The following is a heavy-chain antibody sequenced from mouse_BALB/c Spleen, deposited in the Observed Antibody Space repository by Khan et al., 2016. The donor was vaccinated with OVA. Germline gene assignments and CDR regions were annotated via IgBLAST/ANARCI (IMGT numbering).Heavy chain of an antibody. CDR2: ISDGGTST. V-gene: IGHV5-4*02. CDR1: GFTFSDYY. D-gene: IGHD1-1*02. Sequence: EVELVESGGGLVKPGGSLKLSCAASGFTFSDYYMYWVRQTPEKRLEWVATISDGGTSTYYPDSVKGRFTIPRDNAKNSLYLQMSSLKSEDTAIFYCVRAGYGAFAYWGQGTLVTVSA. J-gene: IGHJ3*01. CDR3: VRAGYGAFAY.